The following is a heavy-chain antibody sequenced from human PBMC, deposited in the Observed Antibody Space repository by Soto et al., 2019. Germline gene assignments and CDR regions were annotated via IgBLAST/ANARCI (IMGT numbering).Heavy chain of an antibody. CDR1: GFTFSNYV. CDR2: ISSSSSYI. D-gene: IGHD3-16*01. CDR3: ARQSWGSYAYARQVDY. Sequence: PGGSLRLSCAASGFTFSNYVMSWVRQAPGKGLEWVSSISSSSSYIYYADSVKGRFTISRVNAKNSLYLQMNSLRAEDTAVYYCARQSWGSYAYARQVDYWGQGTLVTVSS. J-gene: IGHJ4*02. V-gene: IGHV3-21*01.